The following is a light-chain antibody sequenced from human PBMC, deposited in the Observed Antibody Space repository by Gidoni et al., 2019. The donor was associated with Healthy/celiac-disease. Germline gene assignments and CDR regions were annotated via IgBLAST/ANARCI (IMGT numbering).Light chain of an antibody. V-gene: IGLV3-19*01. Sequence: SELTQDPAVSVALGQTVRITCQGDSLRSYYASWYQQKPGQAPVLVIYGKNNRPSGIPDRFSGSSSGNTASLTITGAQAEDEADYYCNSRDSSGNHWVFGGGTKLTVL. CDR1: SLRSYY. CDR3: NSRDSSGNHWV. CDR2: GKN. J-gene: IGLJ3*02.